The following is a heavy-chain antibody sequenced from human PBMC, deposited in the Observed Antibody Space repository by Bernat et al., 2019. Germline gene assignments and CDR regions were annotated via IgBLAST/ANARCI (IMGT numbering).Heavy chain of an antibody. J-gene: IGHJ4*02. CDR1: GFTFSSYG. D-gene: IGHD1-26*01. CDR2: ISYDGSNK. V-gene: IGHV3-30*18. Sequence: QVQLVESGGGVVQPGRSLRLSCVASGFTFSSYGMHWVRQAPGKGLEWVAVISYDGSNKYYADSVKGRFTISRDNSKNTLYLQMNSLRAEDTAVYYCAKTVESGSLDYWGQGTLVTVSS. CDR3: AKTVESGSLDY.